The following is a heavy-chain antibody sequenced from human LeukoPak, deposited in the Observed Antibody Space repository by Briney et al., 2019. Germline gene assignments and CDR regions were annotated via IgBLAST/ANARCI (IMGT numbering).Heavy chain of an antibody. V-gene: IGHV1-2*02. J-gene: IGHJ3*02. Sequence: ASVKVSCKASGYTFTGYYMHWVRQAPGQGLEWMGWINPNSGDTNYAQKFQGRVTMTRDTSISTAYMELSRLRSDDTAVYYCARDRVRGETYYYDSSGYYRYAFDIWGQGTMVTVSS. CDR3: ARDRVRGETYYYDSSGYYRYAFDI. D-gene: IGHD3-22*01. CDR2: INPNSGDT. CDR1: GYTFTGYY.